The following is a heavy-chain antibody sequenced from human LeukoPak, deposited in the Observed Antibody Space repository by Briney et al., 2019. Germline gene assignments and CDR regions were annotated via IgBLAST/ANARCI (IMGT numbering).Heavy chain of an antibody. V-gene: IGHV3-21*01. Sequence: GGSLRLSCAASGFTFSSYTMNWVRQAPGKGLEWVSSISPDSAYIYYADSVKGRFTISRDNAKNSLYLQMNSLRAEDTAVYHCAREALGGGGYWGQGTLVTVSS. J-gene: IGHJ4*02. D-gene: IGHD3-10*01. CDR1: GFTFSSYT. CDR2: ISPDSAYI. CDR3: AREALGGGGY.